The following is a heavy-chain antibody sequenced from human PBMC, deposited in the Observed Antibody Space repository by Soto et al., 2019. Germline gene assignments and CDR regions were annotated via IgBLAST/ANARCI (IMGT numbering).Heavy chain of an antibody. Sequence: LSLTCAVYGGSFSGYYWSWIRQPPGKGLEWIGEINHSGSTNYNPSLKSRVTISVDTSKNQFSLKLSSVTAADTAVYYCARGCLYGSGSYYKVWGQGTLVTVSS. J-gene: IGHJ4*02. CDR3: ARGCLYGSGSYYKV. CDR2: INHSGST. D-gene: IGHD3-10*01. CDR1: GGSFSGYY. V-gene: IGHV4-34*01.